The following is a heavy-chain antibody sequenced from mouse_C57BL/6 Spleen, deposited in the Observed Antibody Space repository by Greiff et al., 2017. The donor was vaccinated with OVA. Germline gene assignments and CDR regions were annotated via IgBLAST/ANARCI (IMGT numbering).Heavy chain of an antibody. CDR3: ARGAYYSNYAWFAY. J-gene: IGHJ3*01. V-gene: IGHV1-39*01. Sequence: EVQLQQSGPELVKPGASVTISCKASGYSFTDYNMNWVKQSNGKSLEWIGVINPNYGTTSYNQKFKGKATLTVDQSSSTAYMQLNSLTSEDSAVYYCARGAYYSNYAWFAYWGQGTLVTVSA. CDR1: GYSFTDYN. CDR2: INPNYGTT. D-gene: IGHD2-5*01.